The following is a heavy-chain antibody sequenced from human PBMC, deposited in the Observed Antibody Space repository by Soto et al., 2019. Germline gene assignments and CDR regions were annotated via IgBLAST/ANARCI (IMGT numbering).Heavy chain of an antibody. D-gene: IGHD2-15*01. V-gene: IGHV1-69*01. Sequence: QVQLVQSGSEVKKPGSSVKVSCKASGGNFSSYALSWVRQAPGQGLEWMGGIIPIFDTPNYARKFPGRVTIPDDALSSTAYMQRRSLRSKDPAGYYCASWGGGYGSGETCYSGGYWGQGTLVTVSS. CDR3: ASWGGGYGSGETCYSGGY. J-gene: IGHJ4*02. CDR2: IIPIFDTP. CDR1: GGNFSSYA.